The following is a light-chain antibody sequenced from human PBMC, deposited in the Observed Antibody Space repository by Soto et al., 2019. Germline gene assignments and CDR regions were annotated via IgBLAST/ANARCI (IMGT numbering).Light chain of an antibody. CDR3: SSYAGNLYV. Sequence: QSALTQPPSASGSPGQSVTISYTGTSSDVGGYNYVSWYQQYPGKAPKLMIYEVNKRPSGVPDRFRGSKSGSTASLTVSGLQAEDEADYYCSSYAGNLYVFGTGTQLTVL. CDR2: EVN. CDR1: SSDVGGYNY. V-gene: IGLV2-8*01. J-gene: IGLJ1*01.